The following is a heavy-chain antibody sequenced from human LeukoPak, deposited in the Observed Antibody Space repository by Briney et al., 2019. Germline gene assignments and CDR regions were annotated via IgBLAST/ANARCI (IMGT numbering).Heavy chain of an antibody. J-gene: IGHJ6*03. V-gene: IGHV3-7*01. CDR2: IKQEGSER. Sequence: GGSLRLSCAASGFTFSSYGMTWVRQAPGKGLEWVANIKQEGSERYYVDSVKGRFTTSRDNAKNSLYLQMNSLRAEDTAVYYCARGVASSSSLSYYYYYYMDVWGKGTTVTVSS. D-gene: IGHD6-6*01. CDR3: ARGVASSSSLSYYYYYYMDV. CDR1: GFTFSSYG.